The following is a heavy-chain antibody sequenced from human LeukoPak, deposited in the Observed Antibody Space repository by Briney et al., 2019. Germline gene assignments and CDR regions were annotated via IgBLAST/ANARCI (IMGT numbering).Heavy chain of an antibody. Sequence: GGSLRLSCAASGFIFSTYNMNWVRQAPGKGLEWVSFISSSDNIIYYADSVKGRFTISRDNAKNSLYLQMNSLRAEDTAVYYCARAGFVGGYDWGGFDYWGQGTLVTVSS. J-gene: IGHJ4*02. CDR2: ISSSDNII. CDR1: GFIFSTYN. D-gene: IGHD5-12*01. V-gene: IGHV3-48*04. CDR3: ARAGFVGGYDWGGFDY.